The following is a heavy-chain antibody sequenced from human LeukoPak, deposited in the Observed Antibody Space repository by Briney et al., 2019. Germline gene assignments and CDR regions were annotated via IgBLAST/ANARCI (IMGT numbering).Heavy chain of an antibody. V-gene: IGHV4-38-2*02. Sequence: PSETLSLTCTVSGYSISSGYYRGWIRQPPGKGLEWIGSIYHSGSTYYNPSLKSRVTISVDTSKNQFSLKLSSVTAADTAVYYCARAYYYDSSGYYERWSGESKWGQGTLVTVSS. J-gene: IGHJ4*02. CDR2: IYHSGST. CDR1: GYSISSGYY. CDR3: ARAYYYDSSGYYERWSGESK. D-gene: IGHD3-22*01.